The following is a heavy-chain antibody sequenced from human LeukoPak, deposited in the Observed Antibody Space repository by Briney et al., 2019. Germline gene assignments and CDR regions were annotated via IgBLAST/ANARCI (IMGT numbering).Heavy chain of an antibody. V-gene: IGHV3-23*01. J-gene: IGHJ4*02. CDR2: ISGSGGST. D-gene: IGHD4-17*01. Sequence: GGSLRLSCAASGFTFSNYAMRWVRQAPGKGLEWVSAISGSGGSTYYADSVKGRFTISRDNSKSTLYLQMNSLRAEDTAVYYCAKYAHYGDYQYYFDYWGQGTLVTVSS. CDR3: AKYAHYGDYQYYFDY. CDR1: GFTFSNYA.